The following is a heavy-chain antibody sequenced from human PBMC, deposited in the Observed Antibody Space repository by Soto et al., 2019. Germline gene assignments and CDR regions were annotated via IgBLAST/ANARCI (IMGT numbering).Heavy chain of an antibody. D-gene: IGHD3-10*01. Sequence: GGSLRLSCAASGFTFNTYWMHWVRQVPGKGLVWVARINSDGNSISYADSVKGRLTISRDNAKNTLYLQVNSLRVEDTAVYYCARGPDHSSPVYYKGAMNVWGQGTTVTVSS. CDR1: GFTFNTYW. CDR3: ARGPDHSSPVYYKGAMNV. J-gene: IGHJ6*02. V-gene: IGHV3-74*01. CDR2: INSDGNSI.